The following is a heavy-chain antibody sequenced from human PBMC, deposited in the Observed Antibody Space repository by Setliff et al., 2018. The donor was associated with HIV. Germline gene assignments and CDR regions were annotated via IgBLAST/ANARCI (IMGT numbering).Heavy chain of an antibody. J-gene: IGHJ1*01. CDR2: VHSYGSV. Sequence: PSENLSLTCSVSGGSISSSNYYWGWLRQPPGKGLEWIGSVHSYGSVYYNPSLQSRVTVSVDTSKNRFSLNLRSVTATDTAIYYCARHGDYEYFQHWGRGTPVTVSS. V-gene: IGHV4-39*01. CDR3: ARHGDYEYFQH. CDR1: GGSISSSNYY. D-gene: IGHD4-17*01.